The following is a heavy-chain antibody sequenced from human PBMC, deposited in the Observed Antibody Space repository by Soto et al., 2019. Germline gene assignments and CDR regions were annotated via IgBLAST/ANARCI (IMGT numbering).Heavy chain of an antibody. CDR1: GYTFTSND. CDR3: ARGRPGGGVKRNWFDP. Sequence: ASVKVSCKASGYTFTSNDINWVRQATGQGLEWMGWMNPKSGSTGYAPKFQDRLIMTRNTSITTDYMELTSLTSEDTAVYYCARGRPGGGVKRNWFDPWGQGXLVTVSS. D-gene: IGHD2-8*02. J-gene: IGHJ5*02. CDR2: MNPKSGST. V-gene: IGHV1-8*01.